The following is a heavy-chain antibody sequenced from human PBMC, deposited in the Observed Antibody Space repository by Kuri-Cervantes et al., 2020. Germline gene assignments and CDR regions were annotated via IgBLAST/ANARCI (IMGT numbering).Heavy chain of an antibody. CDR1: GFTFSDYW. D-gene: IGHD1-20*01. Sequence: GGSLRLSCAASGFTFSDYWMTWVRQAPGKGLEWVGNIKQDGSEKYYVDSVKGRFTISRDNSKNTLYLQMNSLRAEDTAVYYCAKVRRVNYYFDYWGQGTLVTVSS. CDR3: AKVRRVNYYFDY. CDR2: IKQDGSEK. J-gene: IGHJ4*02. V-gene: IGHV3-7*03.